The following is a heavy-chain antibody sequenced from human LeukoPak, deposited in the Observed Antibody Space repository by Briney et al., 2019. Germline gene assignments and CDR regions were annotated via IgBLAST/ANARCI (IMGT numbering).Heavy chain of an antibody. D-gene: IGHD3-10*01. CDR1: GGSISSSNW. V-gene: IGHV4-4*02. J-gene: IGHJ5*02. CDR3: ARISMVRGTPGGWFDP. CDR2: IYHSGST. Sequence: SETLSLTCVVSGGSISSSNWWSWVRQPPGKGLEWIGEIYHSGSTNYNASLKSRVTISVDKSNHQFSLKLSSVTAADTAVYYCARISMVRGTPGGWFDPWGQGTLVTVSS.